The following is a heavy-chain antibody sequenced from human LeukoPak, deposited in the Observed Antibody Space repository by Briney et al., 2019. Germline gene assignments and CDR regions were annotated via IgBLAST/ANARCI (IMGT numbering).Heavy chain of an antibody. V-gene: IGHV3-23*01. CDR2: ISGSGGST. J-gene: IGHJ6*03. D-gene: IGHD4-17*01. Sequence: GGSLRLSCAASGFTFSSYAMSWVRQAPGRGLEWVSAISGSGGSTCYADSVKGRFTISRDNSKNTLYLQMNSLRAEDTAVYYCAKGPAATVNYYYYYMDVWGEGTTVTVSS. CDR3: AKGPAATVNYYYYYMDV. CDR1: GFTFSSYA.